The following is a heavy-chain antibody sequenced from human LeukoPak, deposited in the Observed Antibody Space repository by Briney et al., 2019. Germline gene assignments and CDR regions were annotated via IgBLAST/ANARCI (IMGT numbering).Heavy chain of an antibody. CDR3: AKGIKVSDGSGKLFH. D-gene: IGHD3-10*01. CDR1: GFTFSSYE. V-gene: IGHV3-48*03. J-gene: IGHJ4*02. CDR2: ISASGTIT. Sequence: PGGSLRLSCAASGFTFSSYEMNWVRQAPGKGLEWISYISASGTITHYADSVKGRFTISRDNSKNTLYLQMNSLRAEDTAVYYCAKGIKVSDGSGKLFHWGQGTLVTVSS.